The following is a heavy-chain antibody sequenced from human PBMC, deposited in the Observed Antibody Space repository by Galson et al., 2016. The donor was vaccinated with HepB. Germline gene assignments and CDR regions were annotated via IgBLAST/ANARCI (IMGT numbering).Heavy chain of an antibody. D-gene: IGHD1-26*01. Sequence: SLRLSCAASGFTFNNFGMHWVRQAPGKGLEWVAVIWYDGSNKYYAESVKGRFIISGDNSKNTLYLQMNSLRDEDTAVYYCANIVGPTDRDVLDIWGQGTMVTVSS. CDR3: ANIVGPTDRDVLDI. CDR1: GFTFNNFG. V-gene: IGHV3-33*06. CDR2: IWYDGSNK. J-gene: IGHJ3*02.